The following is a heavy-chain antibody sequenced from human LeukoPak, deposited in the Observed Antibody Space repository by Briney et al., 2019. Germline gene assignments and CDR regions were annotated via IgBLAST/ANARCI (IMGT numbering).Heavy chain of an antibody. CDR3: ARRGIWDLQIGNWFDA. J-gene: IGHJ5*02. D-gene: IGHD3-16*01. CDR2: IYSSGNS. CDR1: GDSITTNSDW. Sequence: SETLSLTCSISGDSITTNSDWWGWIRQSPGKGLEWIGSIYSSGNSYYNPSLKTRATISPDTSKNQYSLRLTSVTAADTAIYYCARRGIWDLQIGNWFDAGGKGILVIVSS. V-gene: IGHV4-39*01.